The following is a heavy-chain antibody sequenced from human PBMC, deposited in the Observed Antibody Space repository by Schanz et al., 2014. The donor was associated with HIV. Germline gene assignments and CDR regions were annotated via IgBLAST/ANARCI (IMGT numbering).Heavy chain of an antibody. CDR1: GFTFSTYG. Sequence: VQLVESGGGLVKPGRSLRLSCTASGFTFSTYGMHWVRQAPGKGLEWVAVISYDGRNKYYADSVKGRFTISRDNSKNTVYLQAKSLRPEDTAVYYCAKDRNHYDSRYRGKGNYYYYYGMDVWGQGTTVTVSS. J-gene: IGHJ6*02. V-gene: IGHV3-30*18. CDR2: ISYDGRNK. CDR3: AKDRNHYDSRYRGKGNYYYYYGMDV. D-gene: IGHD3-22*01.